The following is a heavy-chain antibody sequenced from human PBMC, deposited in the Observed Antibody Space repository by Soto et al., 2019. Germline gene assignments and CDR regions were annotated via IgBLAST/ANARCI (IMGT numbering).Heavy chain of an antibody. J-gene: IGHJ6*02. CDR2: VFYGGST. Sequence: EVQLVESGGGLVQPGGSLRLSCAASGFTVSTHYMTWVRQAPGKGLEWVSVVFYGGSTYYADSVKGRFTISRDDSENTVYLQMNSLRAEDTAVYYCATTGMGITLYYYYHGMDVWGQGTTVTVSS. CDR1: GFTVSTHY. V-gene: IGHV3-66*01. D-gene: IGHD1-26*01. CDR3: ATTGMGITLYYYYHGMDV.